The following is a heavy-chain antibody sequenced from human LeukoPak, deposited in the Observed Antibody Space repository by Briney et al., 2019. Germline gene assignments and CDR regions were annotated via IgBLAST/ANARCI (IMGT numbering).Heavy chain of an antibody. V-gene: IGHV3-30-3*01. CDR2: ISYDGSNK. D-gene: IGHD3-22*01. J-gene: IGHJ4*02. CDR3: ARGYYYDSSGYYYVRPFDY. CDR1: GFTFSSYA. Sequence: GGSLRLSCAASGFTFSSYAMHWVRQAPGKGLEWVAVISYDGSNKYYADSVKGRFTISRDNSKNTLYLQMSSLRAEDTAVYYCARGYYYDSSGYYYVRPFDYWGQGTLVTVSS.